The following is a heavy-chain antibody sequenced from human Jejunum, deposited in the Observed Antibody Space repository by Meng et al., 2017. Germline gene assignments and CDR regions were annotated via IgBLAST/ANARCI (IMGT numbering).Heavy chain of an antibody. Sequence: GGSLRLSCVASGLTFSDYWMSWVRQVPGKGLEWVANIKQDGSEEHYVDSVRGRFTISRDNAKSSLYLQMNSLRAEYTAVYYCARATRSASQWDYFDSWGQGTLVTVSS. V-gene: IGHV3-7*01. J-gene: IGHJ4*02. D-gene: IGHD1-26*01. CDR2: IKQDGSEE. CDR1: GLTFSDYW. CDR3: ARATRSASQWDYFDS.